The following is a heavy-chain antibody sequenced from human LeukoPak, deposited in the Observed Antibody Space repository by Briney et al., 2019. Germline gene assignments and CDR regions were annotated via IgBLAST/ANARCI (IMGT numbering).Heavy chain of an antibody. CDR1: GGSCDDHY. J-gene: IGHJ4*02. D-gene: IGHD5-24*01. CDR3: ARGRDRSKAGDH. V-gene: IGHV4-34*01. Sequence: SETLSLTCTVYGGSCDDHYCTWIRQPPGKGLEWIGEIHPSGTFYYNSSLRSRATISIDTSKTQFSLRLTSVTAADTAFYYCARGRDRSKAGDHWGQGTLVTVSS. CDR2: IHPSGTF.